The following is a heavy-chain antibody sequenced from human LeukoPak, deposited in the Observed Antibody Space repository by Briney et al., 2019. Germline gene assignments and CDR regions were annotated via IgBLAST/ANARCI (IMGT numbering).Heavy chain of an antibody. J-gene: IGHJ4*02. V-gene: IGHV3-33*06. CDR1: GFTFSHFG. CDR3: AKDAQRGFDYSNSLEY. D-gene: IGHD4-11*01. CDR2: IWSDGTNQ. Sequence: GGTLRLSCAASGFTFSHFGFHWVRQAPGKGLAWVAVIWSDGTNQYYGDSVKGRFIIYRDDSHNTIYLQMNSLRVEDTAVYYCAKDAQRGFDYSNSLEYWGQGSLVTVSS.